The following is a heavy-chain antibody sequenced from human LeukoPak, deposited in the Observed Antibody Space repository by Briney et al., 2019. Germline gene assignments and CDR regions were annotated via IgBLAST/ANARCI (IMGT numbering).Heavy chain of an antibody. CDR3: AKDTVVVAATLVDY. CDR1: GFTFSSYA. V-gene: IGHV3-23*01. D-gene: IGHD2-15*01. J-gene: IGHJ4*02. Sequence: GGSLRLSCAASGFTFSSYAMSWVRQAPGKGLEWVSAISGSGGSTYYADSVKGRFTISRDNSKNTLYLQMNNLRAEDTAVYYCAKDTVVVAATLVDYWGQGTLVTVSS. CDR2: ISGSGGST.